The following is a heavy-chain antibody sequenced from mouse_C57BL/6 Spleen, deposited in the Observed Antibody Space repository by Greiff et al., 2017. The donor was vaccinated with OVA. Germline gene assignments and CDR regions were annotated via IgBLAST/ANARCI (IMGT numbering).Heavy chain of an antibody. CDR1: GYSFTGYY. CDR2: INPSTGGT. J-gene: IGHJ4*01. Sequence: VQLQQSGPELVKPGASVKISCKASGYSFTGYYMNWVKQSPEKSLEWIGEINPSTGGTTYNQKFKAKATLTVDKSSSTAYMQLKSLTYEDSAVYYCARGTTVVAPYYYAMDYWGQGTSVTVSS. CDR3: ARGTTVVAPYYYAMDY. D-gene: IGHD1-1*01. V-gene: IGHV1-42*01.